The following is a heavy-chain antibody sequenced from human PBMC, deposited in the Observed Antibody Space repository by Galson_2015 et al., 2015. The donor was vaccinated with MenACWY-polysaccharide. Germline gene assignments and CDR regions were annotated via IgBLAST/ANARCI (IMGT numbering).Heavy chain of an antibody. J-gene: IGHJ4*02. CDR3: ALDPEGYIHGRGHFDY. CDR1: GFTFSSYA. Sequence: SLRLSCAASGFTFSSYAMSWVRQAPGKGLEWVSAISGNGGSTSNADSVKGRFTISRDNSKNTLYLQMNSLRAEDTAVYYCALDPEGYIHGRGHFDYWGQGTLVTVSS. CDR2: ISGNGGST. V-gene: IGHV3-23*01. D-gene: IGHD5-18*01.